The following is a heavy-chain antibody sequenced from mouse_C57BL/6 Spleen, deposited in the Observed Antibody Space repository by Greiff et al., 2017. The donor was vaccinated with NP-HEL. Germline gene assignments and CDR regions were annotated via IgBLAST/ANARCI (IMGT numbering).Heavy chain of an antibody. CDR1: GYTFTSYW. CDR2: IDPSDGYT. CDR3: ARRPSYGNYESWFAY. J-gene: IGHJ3*01. Sequence: QVQLQQPGAELVKPGASVKLSCKASGYTFTSYWMQWVKQRPGQGLEWIGEIDPSDGYTNYNQKFKGKATLTVDTSSSTAYMQLSSLTSEDSAVYYCARRPSYGNYESWFAYWGQGTLVTVSA. V-gene: IGHV1-50*01. D-gene: IGHD2-10*01.